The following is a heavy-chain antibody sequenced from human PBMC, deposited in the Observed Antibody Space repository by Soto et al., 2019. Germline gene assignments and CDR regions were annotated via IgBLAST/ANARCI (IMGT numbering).Heavy chain of an antibody. D-gene: IGHD3-22*01. Sequence: GGSLRLSCVASGVTFSSYAMSWVRQAPGKGLEWVSAISGSGGSTYYADSVKGRFTISRDNSKNTLYLQMNSLRAEDTAVYYCASYDSSGYYLRDFDYWGQGTLVTVSS. CDR3: ASYDSSGYYLRDFDY. V-gene: IGHV3-23*01. J-gene: IGHJ4*02. CDR2: ISGSGGST. CDR1: GVTFSSYA.